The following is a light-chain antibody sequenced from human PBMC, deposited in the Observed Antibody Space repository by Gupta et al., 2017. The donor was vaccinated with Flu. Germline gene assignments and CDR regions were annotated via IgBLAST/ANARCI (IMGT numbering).Light chain of an antibody. CDR1: QSVNRRY. Sequence: EIVLTQFPGTLSLSPGVSATLPCRASQSVNRRYLTWYQQKPAQTPRPLIYGTSTRATGTPDRFSGSRSATDFTLSISSREPEDFAVYFCQQYGGSPAYTFGQGTKLDIK. CDR3: QQYGGSPAYT. J-gene: IGKJ2*01. CDR2: GTS. V-gene: IGKV3-20*01.